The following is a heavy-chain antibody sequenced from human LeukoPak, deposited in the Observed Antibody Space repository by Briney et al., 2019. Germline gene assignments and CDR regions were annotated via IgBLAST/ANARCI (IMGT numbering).Heavy chain of an antibody. J-gene: IGHJ6*02. V-gene: IGHV3-48*04. CDR2: TSSSSSTI. Sequence: GGSLRLSCAASGFTFSGYDMSWVRQAPGKGLEWVSYTSSSSSTIYYADSVKSRFTISRDNAKNSLYLQMNSLRAEDTAVYYCARLRYYGMDVWARGPRSPSP. CDR3: ARLRYYGMDV. CDR1: GFTFSGYD.